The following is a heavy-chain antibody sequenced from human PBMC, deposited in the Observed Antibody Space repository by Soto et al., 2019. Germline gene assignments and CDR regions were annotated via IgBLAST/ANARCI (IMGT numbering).Heavy chain of an antibody. D-gene: IGHD3-3*01. CDR3: AIHSYYDFWSGVTDSYAMDV. CDR1: GLIFGRYF. CDR2: IKDDGKKT. J-gene: IGHJ6*02. V-gene: IGHV3-7*01. Sequence: VQLVESGGDLVQPGGSLRLSCAASGLIFGRYFMSWVRQAPGKGLEWVANIKDDGKKTYYADSVKGRFTISRDNIKNSLCLQINCLRADYKAVYYFAIHSYYDFWSGVTDSYAMDVWGQGPRVTVSS.